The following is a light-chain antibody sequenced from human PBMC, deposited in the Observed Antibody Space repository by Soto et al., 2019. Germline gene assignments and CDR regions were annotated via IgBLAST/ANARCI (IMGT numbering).Light chain of an antibody. V-gene: IGKV3-11*01. Sequence: EIVLTQSPATLSLSPGERATLSCRASQSVSSYLAWYQQKPGQAPRLLIYDASNRATGIPARFSGSGSGTDLTLTISSLEPEDFAVYYCQQSSNWLTFGGGTKGEIK. CDR3: QQSSNWLT. J-gene: IGKJ4*01. CDR2: DAS. CDR1: QSVSSY.